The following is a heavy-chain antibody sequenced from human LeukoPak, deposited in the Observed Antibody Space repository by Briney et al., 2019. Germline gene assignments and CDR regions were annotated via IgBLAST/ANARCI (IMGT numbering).Heavy chain of an antibody. V-gene: IGHV3-30*04. CDR1: GFTFSSYA. J-gene: IGHJ5*02. CDR3: AREALWFGELRESCWFDP. D-gene: IGHD3-10*01. CDR2: ISYDGSNK. Sequence: GGTLRLSCAASGFTFSSYAMHWVRRAPGKGLVWVAVISYDGSNKYYADSVKGRFTISRDNSKNTLYLQMNSLRAEDTAVYYCAREALWFGELRESCWFDPWGQGTLVTVSS.